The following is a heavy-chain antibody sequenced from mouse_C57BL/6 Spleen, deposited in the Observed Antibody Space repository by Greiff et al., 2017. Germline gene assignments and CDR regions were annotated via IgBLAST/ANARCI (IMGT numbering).Heavy chain of an antibody. V-gene: IGHV5-4*01. CDR3: ARDRSGPYAMDY. Sequence: VKLVESGGGLVKPGGSLKLSCAASGFTFSSYAMSWVRQTPEKRLEWVATISDGGSYTYYPDNVKGRFTISRDNAKNNLYLQMSHLKSEDTAMYYCARDRSGPYAMDYWGQGTSVTVSS. J-gene: IGHJ4*01. CDR2: ISDGGSYT. D-gene: IGHD3-1*01. CDR1: GFTFSSYA.